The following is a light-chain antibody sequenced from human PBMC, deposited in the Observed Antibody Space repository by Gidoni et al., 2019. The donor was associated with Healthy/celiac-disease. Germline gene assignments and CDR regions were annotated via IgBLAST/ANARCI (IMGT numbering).Light chain of an antibody. CDR1: QSVSSSY. CDR2: GAS. V-gene: IGKV3-20*01. J-gene: IGKJ4*01. CDR3: QQYGSSPT. Sequence: EIVLTQSPGTLSLAPGERATLSCRANQSVSSSYLAWYQQKPGQAPRLLIYGASSSATGIPDRFSGSGSGTDFTLTISRLEPEDFAVYYCQQYGSSPTFXGXTKVEIK.